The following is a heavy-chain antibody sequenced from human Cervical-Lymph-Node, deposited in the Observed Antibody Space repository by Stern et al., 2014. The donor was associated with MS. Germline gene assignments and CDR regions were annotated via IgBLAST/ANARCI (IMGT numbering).Heavy chain of an antibody. J-gene: IGHJ5*01. V-gene: IGHV4-59*01. Sequence: QLQLQESGPGLVKPSETLSLTCTVSGVSISSSYWSWVRQPPGKGLEWIGYIYHSGGATYNPSLKSRVTMSVDTSRSQFSLELSSVTAADTAVYYCARDVGMDSWGQGTLVTVSS. CDR2: IYHSGGA. D-gene: IGHD6-13*01. CDR3: ARDVGMDS. CDR1: GVSISSSY.